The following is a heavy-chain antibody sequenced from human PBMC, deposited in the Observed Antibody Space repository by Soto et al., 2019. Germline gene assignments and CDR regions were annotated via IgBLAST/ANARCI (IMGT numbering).Heavy chain of an antibody. CDR2: IFSAGGT. Sequence: EVQLVESGGGLVQPGGSLRLSCAASGFTVTDNYMNWVRQAPGKGLEWVSLIFSAGGTVYADSVKGRFTISRHNSKNTLYLQMHSLRAEDTAVYYCARVLEGYQLLSYYYYMDVWGKGTTVTVSS. D-gene: IGHD2-2*01. J-gene: IGHJ6*03. V-gene: IGHV3-53*04. CDR1: GFTVTDNY. CDR3: ARVLEGYQLLSYYYYMDV.